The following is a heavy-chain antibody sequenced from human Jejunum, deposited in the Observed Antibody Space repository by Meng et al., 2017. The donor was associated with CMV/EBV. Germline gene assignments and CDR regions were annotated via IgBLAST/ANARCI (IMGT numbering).Heavy chain of an antibody. CDR2: IIPGSHRT. CDR1: GFTFSTFA. J-gene: IGHJ4*02. CDR3: AKGSTTGTTASDY. D-gene: IGHD1-1*01. Sequence: ASGFTFSTFAMSWVRHAPGEGLEWLSSIIPGSHRTFYADSVEGRFTISRDNSKNTLFLQMNSLRAEDTAIYYCAKGSTTGTTASDYWGQGTLVTVSS. V-gene: IGHV3-23*01.